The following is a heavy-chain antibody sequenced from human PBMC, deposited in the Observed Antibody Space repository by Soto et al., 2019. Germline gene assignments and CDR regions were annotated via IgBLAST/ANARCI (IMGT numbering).Heavy chain of an antibody. CDR3: AREGYYYGSGTYAPPRYYGMDV. CDR1: GYTFSSYG. J-gene: IGHJ6*02. D-gene: IGHD3-10*01. CDR2: ISAYNDNT. Sequence: QIQLVQSATEVKKPGASVKASCKTSGYTFSSYGVSWVRQAPGQGLEWMGWISAYNDNTNYAQKSQGRVTLTTDTSTRPAYMELRSLRSDDTAIYYCAREGYYYGSGTYAPPRYYGMDVWGQGTTVIVSS. V-gene: IGHV1-18*01.